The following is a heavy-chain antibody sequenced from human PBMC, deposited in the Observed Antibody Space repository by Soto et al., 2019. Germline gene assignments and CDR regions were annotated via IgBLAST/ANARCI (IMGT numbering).Heavy chain of an antibody. CDR3: ARDPPHYGDYGIYYYYGMDV. CDR1: GYTFTSYA. CDR2: INAGNGNT. J-gene: IGHJ6*02. V-gene: IGHV1-3*01. D-gene: IGHD4-17*01. Sequence: ASVKVSCKASGYTFTSYAMHWVRQAPGQRLEWMGWINAGNGNTKYSQKFQGRVTITRDTSASTAYMELSSLRSEDTAVYYCARDPPHYGDYGIYYYYGMDVWGQGATVTVS.